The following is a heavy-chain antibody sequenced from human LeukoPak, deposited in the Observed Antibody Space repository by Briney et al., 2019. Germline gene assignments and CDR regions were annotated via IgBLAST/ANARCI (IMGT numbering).Heavy chain of an antibody. CDR1: GGSISSYY. Sequence: SETLSLTCTVSGGSISSYYWSWIRQPPGKGLEWIGYIYYSGSTNYNPSLKSRVTISVDTSKNQFSLELSSVTAADTAVYYCARVGIYGGNALHYWGQGTLVTVSS. D-gene: IGHD4-23*01. CDR2: IYYSGST. V-gene: IGHV4-59*12. J-gene: IGHJ4*02. CDR3: ARVGIYGGNALHY.